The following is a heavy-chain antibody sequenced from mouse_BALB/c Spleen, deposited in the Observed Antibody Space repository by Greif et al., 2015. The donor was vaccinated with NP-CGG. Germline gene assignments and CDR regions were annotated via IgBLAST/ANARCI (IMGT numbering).Heavy chain of an antibody. J-gene: IGHJ1*01. CDR2: IDPANGNT. V-gene: IGHV14-3*02. CDR3: ARWDWYFDV. Sequence: EVQLQQSGAELVKPGASVKLSCTASGFNINDTYMHWVKQRPEQGLEWIGRIDPANGNTKYDPKFQGKATITADTSSNTAYLQLSSLTSEDTAVYYCARWDWYFDVWGAGTTVTVSS. CDR1: GFNINDTY.